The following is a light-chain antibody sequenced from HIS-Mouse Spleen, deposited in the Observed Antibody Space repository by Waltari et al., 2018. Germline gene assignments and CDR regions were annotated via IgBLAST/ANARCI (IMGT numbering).Light chain of an antibody. Sequence: DIVMTQSPDSLAVSLGERATINCKSSQSVLYSSKNKNYLAWYQQKPGQPPKLLIYWASTRESGVPERFSVSGYGTDFTLTISSLQAEDVEVYYCQQYYSTPYTFGQGTKLEIK. J-gene: IGKJ2*01. V-gene: IGKV4-1*01. CDR2: WAS. CDR3: QQYYSTPYT. CDR1: QSVLYSSKNKNY.